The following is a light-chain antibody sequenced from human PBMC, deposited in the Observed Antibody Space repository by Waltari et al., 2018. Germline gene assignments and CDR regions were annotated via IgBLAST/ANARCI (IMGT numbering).Light chain of an antibody. CDR3: NSYTGSNSWV. J-gene: IGLJ3*02. CDR2: DVS. V-gene: IGLV2-14*01. Sequence: QSALTQPASVSGSPGQSITISCYGTSSDVGFYNYVPWYQQHPGKAPKLIIYDVSQRPSGVSDRFSGSKSGNTASLTISGLQAEDEADYYCNSYTGSNSWVFGGGTKVTVL. CDR1: SSDVGFYNY.